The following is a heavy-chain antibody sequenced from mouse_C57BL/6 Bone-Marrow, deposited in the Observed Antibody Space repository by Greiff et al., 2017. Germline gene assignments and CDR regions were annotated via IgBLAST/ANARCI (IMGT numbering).Heavy chain of an antibody. D-gene: IGHD2-10*02. J-gene: IGHJ2*01. CDR3: RRRLVSYVNFYFDY. CDR2: YPGSGNTY. V-gene: IGHV1-83*01. Sequence: VQLQQSGPELVKPGASVKMSCKASGYTFTDYYMHWVKQKPGKGLERIGEIYPGSGNTYYNEKFKGKATLTADTSSSTAYMQLSSLTSEDSAVYFWARRRLVSYVNFYFDYWGQGTTRTVSS. CDR1: YTFTDYYM.